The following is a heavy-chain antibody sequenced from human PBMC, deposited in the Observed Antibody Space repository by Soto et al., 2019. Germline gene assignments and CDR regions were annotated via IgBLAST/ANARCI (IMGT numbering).Heavy chain of an antibody. CDR3: ARGTGPSDY. Sequence: QVQLVESGGGVVQPGRSLRLSCAASGFTFSSYGMHWVRKAPGKGLEWVAVIWYDGSNKYYADSVKGRFTISRDKSTNTLYLQMNSLRAEDTAVYYCARGTGPSDYWGQGTLVTVSS. V-gene: IGHV3-33*01. CDR1: GFTFSSYG. CDR2: IWYDGSNK. D-gene: IGHD1-1*01. J-gene: IGHJ4*02.